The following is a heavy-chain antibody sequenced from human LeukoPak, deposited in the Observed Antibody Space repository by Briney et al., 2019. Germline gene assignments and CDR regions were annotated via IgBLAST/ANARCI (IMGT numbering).Heavy chain of an antibody. CDR2: IGPTGFDR. CDR1: GLTFSTSG. Sequence: KPGGSLRLSCTPSGLTFSTSGFNWVRQAPGKGLEWVASIGPTGFDRYHADSIKGRFTISRDNANNFLYLQMDSLRAEDTAVYYCATETNGRHYDYWGQGTLLTVSS. V-gene: IGHV3-21*06. J-gene: IGHJ4*02. D-gene: IGHD1-14*01. CDR3: ATETNGRHYDY.